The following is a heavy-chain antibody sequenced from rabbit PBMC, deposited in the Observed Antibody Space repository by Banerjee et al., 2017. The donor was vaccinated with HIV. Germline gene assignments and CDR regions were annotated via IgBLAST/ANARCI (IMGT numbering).Heavy chain of an antibody. J-gene: IGHJ4*01. CDR1: GFSFSNKYV. CDR2: INAANDGNK. Sequence: QSLEESGGGLVQPGASLTLTCTASGFSFSNKYVMCWVRQAPVTGLEWIACINAANDGNKCYASWAKGRFTISKTSSTTVTLEMTSLTAADTATYFCARDLGGSSDLWGPGTLVTVS. D-gene: IGHD8-1*01. V-gene: IGHV1S40*01. CDR3: ARDLGGSSDL.